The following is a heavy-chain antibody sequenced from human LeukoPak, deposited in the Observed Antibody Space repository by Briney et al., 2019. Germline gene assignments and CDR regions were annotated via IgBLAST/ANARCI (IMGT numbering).Heavy chain of an antibody. CDR1: GYTFSSYN. CDR3: TRSVRNGHIDY. V-gene: IGHV1-8*01. D-gene: IGHD2-21*01. Sequence: ASVKVSCKASGYTFSSYNINWVRQATGQGLEWMGWMNPNSGNTGYAQKFQGRVTMTRSTSISTAYMELSSLRFEDTAVYYCTRSVRNGHIDYWGQGSLVTVSS. CDR2: MNPNSGNT. J-gene: IGHJ4*02.